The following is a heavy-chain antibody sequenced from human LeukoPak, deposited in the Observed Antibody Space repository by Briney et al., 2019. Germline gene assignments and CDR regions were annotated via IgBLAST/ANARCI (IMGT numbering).Heavy chain of an antibody. CDR3: ARVRMAVGSVSFYYYGMDV. CDR2: SNPNGGGT. J-gene: IGHJ6*02. CDR1: GYTFSGYY. V-gene: IGHV1-2*02. D-gene: IGHD6-19*01. Sequence: ASVRVSCKASGYTFSGYYMHWVRQAPGQGLEWMGWSNPNGGGTRYAQKFQGRVTMTRDTSISTAYMELSSLRSDDTVVYYCARVRMAVGSVSFYYYGMDVWGQGTTVTVSS.